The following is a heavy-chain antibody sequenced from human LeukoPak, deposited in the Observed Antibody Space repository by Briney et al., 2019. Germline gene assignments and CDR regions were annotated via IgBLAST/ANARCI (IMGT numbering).Heavy chain of an antibody. Sequence: GGSLRLSCAASGFTFSSYSMNWVRQAPGTGLEWVSSMSRSSNYIYYADSVKGRFTISRDNAKNSLYLQMNSLRAEDTAVYYCAKDLIRDRWFGESWGQGTLVTVSS. CDR2: MSRSSNYI. CDR1: GFTFSSYS. J-gene: IGHJ5*02. D-gene: IGHD3-10*01. CDR3: AKDLIRDRWFGES. V-gene: IGHV3-21*01.